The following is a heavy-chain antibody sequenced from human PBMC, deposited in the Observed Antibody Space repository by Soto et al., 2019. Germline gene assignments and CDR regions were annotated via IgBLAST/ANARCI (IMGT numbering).Heavy chain of an antibody. J-gene: IGHJ6*02. CDR3: ARAQDAGAAYYYGMAV. Sequence: QAQLVQSGAEVKKPGASVKVSCKASGYPFSDYPLHWVRQAPGQRLEWMTWVNAGNGHTKYSHKFQGRVTITSDTPPSTAYMELSSLTSDDTAVYYCARAQDAGAAYYYGMAVWGQGTTVTVSS. CDR1: GYPFSDYP. V-gene: IGHV1-3*01. CDR2: VNAGNGHT. D-gene: IGHD2-21*01.